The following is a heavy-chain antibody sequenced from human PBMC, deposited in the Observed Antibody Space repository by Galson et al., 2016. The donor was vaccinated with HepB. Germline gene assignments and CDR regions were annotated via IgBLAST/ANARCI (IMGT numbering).Heavy chain of an antibody. D-gene: IGHD7-27*01. Sequence: CAISGDSVSSDGAAWNWIRQSPSRGLEWLGRTYYRSKWYNAYALSVKSRITINPDTSKYQFSLQLNSVTPEDTAVYYCARAEANWDGGGDNWFDPWGQGTRVTVSS. V-gene: IGHV6-1*01. J-gene: IGHJ5*02. CDR3: ARAEANWDGGGDNWFDP. CDR1: GDSVSSDGAA. CDR2: TYYRSKWYN.